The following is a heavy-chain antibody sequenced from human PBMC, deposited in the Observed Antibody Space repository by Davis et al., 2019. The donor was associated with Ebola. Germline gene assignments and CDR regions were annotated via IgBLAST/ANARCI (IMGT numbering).Heavy chain of an antibody. D-gene: IGHD6-6*01. Sequence: GESLKISCKGSGYSFTSYWIGWVRQMPGKGLECMGIIFPGDSDTRYSPSFQGQVTISADKSISTAYLQWSSLKASDTAMYYCARLMGRVDSTSYRFFDYWGQGTLVTVSS. CDR2: IFPGDSDT. J-gene: IGHJ4*02. CDR3: ARLMGRVDSTSYRFFDY. CDR1: GYSFTSYW. V-gene: IGHV5-51*01.